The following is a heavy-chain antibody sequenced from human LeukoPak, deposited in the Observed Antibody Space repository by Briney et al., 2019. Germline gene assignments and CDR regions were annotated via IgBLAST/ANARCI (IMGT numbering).Heavy chain of an antibody. V-gene: IGHV1-24*01. D-gene: IGHD3-16*01. CDR2: FDPEDGET. CDR3: ATAKGGGAFDY. J-gene: IGHJ4*02. Sequence: ASVQVSCQVSGYTLTELSMHWVGQAPGKGLAWVGGFDPEDGETIYAQKFQGRVTMTEDTSTDTAYMELSSLRSEDTAVYYCATAKGGGAFDYWGQGTLVTVSS. CDR1: GYTLTELS.